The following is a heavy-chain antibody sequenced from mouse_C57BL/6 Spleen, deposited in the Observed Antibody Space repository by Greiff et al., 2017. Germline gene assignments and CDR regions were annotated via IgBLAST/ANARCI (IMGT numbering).Heavy chain of an antibody. CDR1: GFTFSDYG. Sequence: EVQLVESGGGLVKPGGSLKLSCAASGFTFSDYGMHWVRQAPEKGLEWVAYISSGSSTIYYADTVKGRFTISRDNAKNTLFLQMTSLRSEDTAMYYCAKGPIYYDYGGYAMDYWGQGTSVTVSS. CDR2: ISSGSSTI. CDR3: AKGPIYYDYGGYAMDY. D-gene: IGHD2-4*01. J-gene: IGHJ4*01. V-gene: IGHV5-17*01.